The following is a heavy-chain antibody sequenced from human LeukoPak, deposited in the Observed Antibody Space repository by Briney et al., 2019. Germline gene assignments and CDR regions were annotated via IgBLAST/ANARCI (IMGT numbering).Heavy chain of an antibody. J-gene: IGHJ6*02. D-gene: IGHD2/OR15-2a*01. V-gene: IGHV3-23*01. Sequence: PGGSLRLSCAASGFTFSSYAMSWVRQAPGKGLEWVSAISGSGGSTYYADSVKGRFTISRDNSKNTLYLQMNSLRAEDTAVYYCAKARNWNYYYGMDVWGQGTTVTVSS. CDR2: ISGSGGST. CDR3: AKARNWNYYYGMDV. CDR1: GFTFSSYA.